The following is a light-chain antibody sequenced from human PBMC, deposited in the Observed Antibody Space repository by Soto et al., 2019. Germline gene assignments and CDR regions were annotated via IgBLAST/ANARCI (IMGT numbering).Light chain of an antibody. Sequence: QSVLTQPASVSGSPGQSITISCTGTSRDVGDYNYVSWYQHHPGKAPKLMIYEVRNRPSGVSNRFSGSKSGNTASLTISGLQAEDEADYYCTSYTSSGTLEVFGTGTKVTV. CDR3: TSYTSSGTLEV. J-gene: IGLJ1*01. CDR1: SRDVGDYNY. V-gene: IGLV2-14*01. CDR2: EVR.